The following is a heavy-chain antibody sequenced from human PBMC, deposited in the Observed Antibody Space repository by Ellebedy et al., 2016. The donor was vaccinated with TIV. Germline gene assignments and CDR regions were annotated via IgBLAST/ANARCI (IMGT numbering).Heavy chain of an antibody. CDR1: GGFITSSDSY. CDR2: IEYSGNF. V-gene: IGHV4-39*01. D-gene: IGHD1-26*01. J-gene: IGHJ5*02. Sequence: MPGGSLRLSCTVSGGFITSSDSYWGWIRQPPGKGLEWIATIEYSGNFYYNASLKSRVIISADISKNQFSLQVSSLTAADTAVYYCARVKATGDQARGLIDAWGQGTLVTVSS. CDR3: ARVKATGDQARGLIDA.